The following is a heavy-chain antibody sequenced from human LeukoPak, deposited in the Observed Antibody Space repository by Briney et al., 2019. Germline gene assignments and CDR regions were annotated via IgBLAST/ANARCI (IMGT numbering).Heavy chain of an antibody. V-gene: IGHV3-30*18. CDR1: GFTFSSYG. Sequence: GGSLTLSYAASGFTFSSYGIHWVRQAPGKGLEWVAVISYDGSNKYYADSVKGRFTISRDNSKNTLYLQMNSLRAEDTAVYYCAKDGTRLWCGELDYWGQ. D-gene: IGHD3-10*01. CDR2: ISYDGSNK. CDR3: AKDGTRLWCGELDY. J-gene: IGHJ4*02.